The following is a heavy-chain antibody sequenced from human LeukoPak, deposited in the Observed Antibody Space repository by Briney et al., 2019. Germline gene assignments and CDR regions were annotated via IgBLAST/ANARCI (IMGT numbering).Heavy chain of an antibody. CDR2: IRGNGGGT. J-gene: IGHJ4*02. D-gene: IGHD1-26*01. CDR3: AKDSVAGATHHFDH. V-gene: IGHV3-23*01. Sequence: PGGSLRLSCAASGFTFRSYAMSWVRQAPGKGLEWVAVIRGNGGGTYYADSVKGRFTISRDNSKNSLYLQMNSLRAEDTAVYYCAKDSVAGATHHFDHWGQGTLVAVSS. CDR1: GFTFRSYA.